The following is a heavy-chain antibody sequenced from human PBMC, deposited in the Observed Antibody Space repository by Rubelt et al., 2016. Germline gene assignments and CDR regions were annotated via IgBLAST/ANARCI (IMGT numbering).Heavy chain of an antibody. V-gene: IGHV1-2*02. CDR3: ARVDSTSWAFDY. J-gene: IGHJ4*02. CDR2: INPNSGGT. Sequence: GQGLEWMGWINPNSGGTKYAQKFQGRVTMTRDTSISTAYMELSRLRSDETAVYYCARVDSTSWAFDYWGQGTLVTVSS. D-gene: IGHD2-2*01.